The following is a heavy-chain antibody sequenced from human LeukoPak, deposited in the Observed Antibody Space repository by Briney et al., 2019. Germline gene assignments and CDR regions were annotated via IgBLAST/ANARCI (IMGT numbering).Heavy chain of an antibody. CDR3: ARESGSGSYYNDY. CDR2: ISSSSSYI. CDR1: GFTFSSYS. V-gene: IGHV3-21*01. D-gene: IGHD3-10*01. Sequence: GGSLRLSCAASGFTFSSYSMNWVRQAPGKGLEWVSSISSSSSYIYYADSVKGRFTISRDNAKNSLYLQMNSLRAEDTAVYYCARESGSGSYYNDYWGQGTLVTVSS. J-gene: IGHJ4*02.